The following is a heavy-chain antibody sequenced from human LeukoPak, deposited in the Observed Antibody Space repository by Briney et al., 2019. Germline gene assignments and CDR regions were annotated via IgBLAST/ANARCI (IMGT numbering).Heavy chain of an antibody. CDR2: ISGSGGST. D-gene: IGHD2-2*02. Sequence: GGSLRLSCAASGFTFSSYAMSWVRQAPGKGLEWVSAISGSGGSTYYADSVKGRFTISRDNSKNTLYLQMNSLRAEDTAVYYCAKDKGYCSSTSCYTISDYWGQGTLVTVSS. CDR3: AKDKGYCSSTSCYTISDY. J-gene: IGHJ4*02. V-gene: IGHV3-23*01. CDR1: GFTFSSYA.